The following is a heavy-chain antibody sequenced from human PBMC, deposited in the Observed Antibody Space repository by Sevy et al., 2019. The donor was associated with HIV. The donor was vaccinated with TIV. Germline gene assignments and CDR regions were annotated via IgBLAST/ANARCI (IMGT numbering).Heavy chain of an antibody. J-gene: IGHJ6*03. CDR2: IKQDGSEK. CDR1: GFTFSSYW. D-gene: IGHD6-6*01. Sequence: GGSLRLSCAASGFTFSSYWMSWVRQAPGKGLEWVANIKQDGSEKYYVDSVKGRFTISRDNAKNSLYLQMNSLRAEDTAVYYCARDLRYSSSSGVGYYYYMDVWGKGTTATVS. V-gene: IGHV3-7*03. CDR3: ARDLRYSSSSGVGYYYYMDV.